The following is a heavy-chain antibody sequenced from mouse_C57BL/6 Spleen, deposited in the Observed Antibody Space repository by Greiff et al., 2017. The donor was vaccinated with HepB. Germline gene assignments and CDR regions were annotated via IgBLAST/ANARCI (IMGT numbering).Heavy chain of an antibody. CDR1: GYTFTSYW. CDR2: IYPGSGST. Sequence: QVQLQQPGAELVKPGASVKMSCKASGYTFTSYWINWVKQRPGQGLEWIGDIYPGSGSTNYNEKFKSKATLTVDTSSSTAYMQLISLTSEDSAVYYCARGGPTVVSTDYYAMDYWGQGTSVTVSS. CDR3: ARGGPTVVSTDYYAMDY. V-gene: IGHV1-55*01. D-gene: IGHD1-1*01. J-gene: IGHJ4*01.